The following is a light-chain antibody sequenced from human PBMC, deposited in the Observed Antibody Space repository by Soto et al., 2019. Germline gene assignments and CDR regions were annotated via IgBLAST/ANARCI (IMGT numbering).Light chain of an antibody. V-gene: IGKV4-1*01. CDR2: WAS. Sequence: DIVMTQSPDSLAVSLGERATINCKSSLSVLYSSNNKSYLAWYQQRPGQPPKLLIYWASSRQSGVPDRFSGSGSGSAFTLTISSLQAEDVAVYYCQQYYNTPLTFGGGTRVEIK. J-gene: IGKJ4*01. CDR3: QQYYNTPLT. CDR1: LSVLYSSNNKSY.